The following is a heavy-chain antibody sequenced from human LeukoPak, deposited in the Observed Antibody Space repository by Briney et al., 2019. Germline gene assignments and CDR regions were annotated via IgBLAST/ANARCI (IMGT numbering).Heavy chain of an antibody. CDR1: GSIFSGSA. CDR3: ARLGNSGYYFDY. CDR2: IYSGGRT. D-gene: IGHD4-23*01. Sequence: PGGSLRLSCAASGSIFSGSAMHWVRQAPGKGLEWVSVIYSGGRTYYADSVKGRFTISRDNSKNTLYLQMNSLRAEDTAVYYCARLGNSGYYFDYWGQGTLVTVSS. J-gene: IGHJ4*02. V-gene: IGHV3-53*01.